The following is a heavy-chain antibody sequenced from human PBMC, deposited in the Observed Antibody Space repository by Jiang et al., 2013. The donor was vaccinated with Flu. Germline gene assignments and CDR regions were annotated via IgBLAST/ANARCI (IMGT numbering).Heavy chain of an antibody. CDR1: GFSFSYYG. J-gene: IGHJ4*02. D-gene: IGHD4-11*01. V-gene: IGHV3-30*02. Sequence: VQLVESGGGVVQAAGSLTISCAASGFSFSYYGMHWVRQAPGRGLEWIASLWHDGSNKYYGDSVKGRFTISRDNSRNTLYLQMSSLRAEDTAVYYCATLRGSTYDTYLMDSWGQGTLVTVSS. CDR3: ATLRGSTYDTYLMDS. CDR2: LWHDGSNK.